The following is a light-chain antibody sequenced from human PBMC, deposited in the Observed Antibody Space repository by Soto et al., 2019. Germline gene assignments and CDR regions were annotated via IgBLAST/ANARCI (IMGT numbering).Light chain of an antibody. CDR3: QQSFSTPRT. J-gene: IGKJ1*01. CDR2: GAS. V-gene: IGKV1-39*01. Sequence: DIQMTQSPSPLSASVGDRVTITCLASQTISTYLNWYQQKPGKAPKLLIYGASSLQSGVPSRFSGSGSGTDCTLTISSLQPEDFGTYYCQQSFSTPRTFGQGTKVDIK. CDR1: QTISTY.